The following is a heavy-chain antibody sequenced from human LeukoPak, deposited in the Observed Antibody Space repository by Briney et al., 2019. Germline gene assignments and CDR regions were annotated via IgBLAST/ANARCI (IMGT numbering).Heavy chain of an antibody. CDR2: IIPIFGTA. D-gene: IGHD6-13*01. Sequence: ASVKVSCKASGGTFSSYAISWVRQAPGQGLEWMGGIIPIFGTANYAQKFQGRVTITADESTSTAYMELSSLRSEDTAVYYCARGHQRSWYRGENYYFDYWGQGTLVTVSS. CDR3: ARGHQRSWYRGENYYFDY. J-gene: IGHJ4*02. CDR1: GGTFSSYA. V-gene: IGHV1-69*13.